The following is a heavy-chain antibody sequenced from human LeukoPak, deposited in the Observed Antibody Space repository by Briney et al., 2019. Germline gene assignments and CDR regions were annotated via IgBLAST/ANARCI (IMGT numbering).Heavy chain of an antibody. CDR1: GYTFSDHH. Sequence: ASVKVSCKASGYTFSDHHILWVRQAPGQGLEWMGWIHPNGHDTKYAQKFQGRMSMTTDTSISTAYMELNRVTSDDTAVYYCSGHYGPGPVWGQGTLITASS. V-gene: IGHV1-2*02. J-gene: IGHJ4*02. CDR2: IHPNGHDT. D-gene: IGHD3-10*01. CDR3: SGHYGPGPV.